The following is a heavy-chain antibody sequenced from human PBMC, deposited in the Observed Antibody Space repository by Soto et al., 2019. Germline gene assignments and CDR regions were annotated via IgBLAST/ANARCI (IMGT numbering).Heavy chain of an antibody. Sequence: GGSLRLSCAASGFTFSSYAMHWVRQAPGKGLEYVSAISSNGGSTYYANSVKGRFTISRDNSKNTLYLQMGSLRAEDMAVYYCARDGCSSTSCYDGYYYYMDVWGKGTTVTVSS. CDR1: GFTFSSYA. D-gene: IGHD2-2*01. V-gene: IGHV3-64*01. J-gene: IGHJ6*03. CDR2: ISSNGGST. CDR3: ARDGCSSTSCYDGYYYYMDV.